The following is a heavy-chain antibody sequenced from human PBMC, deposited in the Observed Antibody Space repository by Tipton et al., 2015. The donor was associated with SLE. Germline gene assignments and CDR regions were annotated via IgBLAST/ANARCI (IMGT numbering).Heavy chain of an antibody. CDR1: GFTFITDS. J-gene: IGHJ4*02. CDR2: TQYDGSNK. Sequence: SLRLSCAASGFTFITDSMNWVRQAPGKGLEWVAFTQYDGSNKYYADSVKGRFTISRDNSKNTLYLQMNSLRAEDTAVYYCAKTSGFYDSSPGYWGQGTLVTVSS. V-gene: IGHV3-30*02. CDR3: AKTSGFYDSSPGY. D-gene: IGHD3-22*01.